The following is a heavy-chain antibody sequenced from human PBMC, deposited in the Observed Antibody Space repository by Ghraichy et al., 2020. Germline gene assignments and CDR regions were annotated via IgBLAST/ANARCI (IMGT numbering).Heavy chain of an antibody. V-gene: IGHV3-23*01. D-gene: IGHD1-26*01. CDR1: GLTFSSSA. J-gene: IGHJ3*02. Sequence: GGSLRLSCAASGLTFSSSAMSWVRQAPGKGLEWVSVINTSGGNTYYADSVKGRFTISRDNSKNTLHLQVNSLRVEDTAVYFCARQGGTFGPPDIWGQGTMVTVSS. CDR3: ARQGGTFGPPDI. CDR2: INTSGGNT.